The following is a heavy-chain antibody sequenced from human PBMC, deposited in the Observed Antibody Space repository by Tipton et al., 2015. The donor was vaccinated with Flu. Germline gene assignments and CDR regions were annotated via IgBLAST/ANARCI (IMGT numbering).Heavy chain of an antibody. CDR1: GGSFSGYY. CDR3: ARRLYYYDSSGYYLHWFDP. CDR2: INHSGST. Sequence: TLSLTCAVYGGSFSGYYWSWIRQPPGKGLEWIGEINHSGSTNYNPSLKSRVTISVDTSKNQFSLKLSSVTAADTAVYYCARRLYYYDSSGYYLHWFDPWGQGTLATVSS. D-gene: IGHD3-22*01. J-gene: IGHJ5*02. V-gene: IGHV4-34*01.